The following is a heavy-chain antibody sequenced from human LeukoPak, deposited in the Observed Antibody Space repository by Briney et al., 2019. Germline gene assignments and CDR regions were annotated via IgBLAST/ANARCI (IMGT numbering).Heavy chain of an antibody. V-gene: IGHV5-51*01. CDR2: IYPGDSDT. J-gene: IGHJ4*02. Sequence: GESLKISCKGSGYSFTSYWIGWVRQMPGKGLEWMGIIYPGDSDTRYSPSFQGQVTISADKSISTAYLQWSSLKASDTAMYYCAISLYYDILTGYYHDWGQGTLVTVSS. CDR3: AISLYYDILTGYYHD. CDR1: GYSFTSYW. D-gene: IGHD3-9*01.